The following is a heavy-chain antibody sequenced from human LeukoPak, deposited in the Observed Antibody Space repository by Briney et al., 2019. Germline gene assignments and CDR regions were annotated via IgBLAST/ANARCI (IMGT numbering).Heavy chain of an antibody. J-gene: IGHJ4*02. CDR1: GFTFSSDA. Sequence: GGSLRLSCAASGFTFSSDAMNWVRQRPGKGLEWVSVISGRGDKTYYADSVEGRFTISRDNSKNTLYLQMNSLRAEDTAVYFCAKDRSLNGGNSNGYFDYWGQGTLVTVSS. CDR2: ISGRGDKT. D-gene: IGHD4-23*01. CDR3: AKDRSLNGGNSNGYFDY. V-gene: IGHV3-23*01.